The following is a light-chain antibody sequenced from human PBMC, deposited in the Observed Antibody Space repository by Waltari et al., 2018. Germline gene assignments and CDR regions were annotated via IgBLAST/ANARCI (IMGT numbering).Light chain of an antibody. Sequence: EIMLTQSPGTLSLSVGERATVSCRASESVSRALAWYQQKPGQAPRLLIYGASTRATGIPDRFSGSGSGTDFSLTISRLEPDDFAVYYCQHYLRLPVTFGQGTTVEI. J-gene: IGKJ1*01. CDR1: ESVSRA. CDR3: QHYLRLPVT. V-gene: IGKV3-20*01. CDR2: GAS.